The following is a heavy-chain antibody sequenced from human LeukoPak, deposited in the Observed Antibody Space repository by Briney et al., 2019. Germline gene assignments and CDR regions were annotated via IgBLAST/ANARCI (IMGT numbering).Heavy chain of an antibody. Sequence: PSQTLSLTCTVSGGSIRSGSYFWSWIRQPAGKGLEWIGRIYASGSTNSNPSLKSRVTISVDTPKNQFSLKLSSVTAADTAVYYCARDGTAMVSASSDYWGQGTLVTVSS. J-gene: IGHJ4*02. CDR1: GGSIRSGSYF. V-gene: IGHV4-61*02. CDR2: IYASGST. D-gene: IGHD5-18*01. CDR3: ARDGTAMVSASSDY.